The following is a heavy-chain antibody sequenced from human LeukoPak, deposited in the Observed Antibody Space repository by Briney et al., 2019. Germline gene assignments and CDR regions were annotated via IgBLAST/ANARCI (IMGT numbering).Heavy chain of an antibody. J-gene: IGHJ4*02. V-gene: IGHV1-2*02. CDR1: GGTFTGYY. Sequence: ASVKVSCKASGGTFTGYYMHWVRQAPGQGLEWMGWINPNSGGTNYAQKFQGRVTMTRDTSISTAYMELSRLRSDDTAVYYCAREEVVVPAAPIDYWGQGTLVTVSS. CDR3: AREEVVVPAAPIDY. D-gene: IGHD2-2*01. CDR2: INPNSGGT.